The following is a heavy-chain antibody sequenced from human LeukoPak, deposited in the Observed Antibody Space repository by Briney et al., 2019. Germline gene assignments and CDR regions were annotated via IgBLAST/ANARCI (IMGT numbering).Heavy chain of an antibody. V-gene: IGHV1-2*02. CDR1: GYTFTGYY. CDR3: ARGXYXGSXSYYPYNWFDP. D-gene: IGHD3-10*01. J-gene: IGHJ5*02. Sequence: AXVKVSCKASGYTFTGYYMHWVRQAPGQGLEWMGWINPNSGGTNYAQKFQGRVTMTRDTSISTAYMELSRLRSDDTAVYYCARGXYXGSXSYYPYNWFDPWGQGTLVTVSS. CDR2: INPNSGGT.